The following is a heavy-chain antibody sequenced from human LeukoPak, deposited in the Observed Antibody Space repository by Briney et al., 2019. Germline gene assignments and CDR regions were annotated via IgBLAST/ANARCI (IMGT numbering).Heavy chain of an antibody. J-gene: IGHJ4*02. CDR3: ARALRLVGFDY. D-gene: IGHD3-9*01. CDR2: IYYSGST. V-gene: IGHV4-61*05. CDR1: GGSISSSSYY. Sequence: SETLSLTCTVSGGSISSSSYYWGWIRQPPGKGLEWIGYIYYSGSTNYNPSLKSRVTISVDTSKNQFSLKLSSVTAADTAVYYCARALRLVGFDYWGQGTLVTVSS.